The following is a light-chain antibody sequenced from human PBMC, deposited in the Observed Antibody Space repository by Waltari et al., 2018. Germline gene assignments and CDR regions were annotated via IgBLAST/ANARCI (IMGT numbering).Light chain of an antibody. CDR1: QSISSSY. V-gene: IGKV3-15*01. CDR3: QQYDNWPLT. J-gene: IGKJ4*01. CDR2: GIS. Sequence: ETVLTQSPATLSVSPGERATLSSRASQSISSSYFAWYQQKPGQAPRLLISGISTRATGIPARFSGSGSGTEFTLTISSLQSEDFAVYYCQQYDNWPLTFGGGTKVEIK.